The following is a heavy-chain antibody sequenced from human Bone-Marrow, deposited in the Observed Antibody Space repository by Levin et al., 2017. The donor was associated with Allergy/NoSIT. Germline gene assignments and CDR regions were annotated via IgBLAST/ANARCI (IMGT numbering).Heavy chain of an antibody. Sequence: GGSLRLSCSFSGYSFPHYAMNWVRQAPRKALEWVSYISTGSDATDYADSVKGRFTISRDDAKNSLFLEMNSLSAEDTAVYYCTTGNGLADDWGQGTRVTVSS. CDR3: TTGNGLADD. D-gene: IGHD3-3*01. V-gene: IGHV3-48*01. J-gene: IGHJ4*02. CDR2: ISTGSDAT. CDR1: GYSFPHYA.